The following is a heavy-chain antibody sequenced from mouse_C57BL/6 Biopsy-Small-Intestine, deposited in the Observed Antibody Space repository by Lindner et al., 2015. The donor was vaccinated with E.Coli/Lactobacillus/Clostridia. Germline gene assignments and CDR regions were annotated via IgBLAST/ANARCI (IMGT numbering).Heavy chain of an antibody. V-gene: IGHV1-19*01. CDR1: GYTVTDHY. CDR3: ARDGPKDYFDY. J-gene: IGHJ2*01. Sequence: LQESGPELVKPGASVKMSCKASGYTVTDHYMNWVKQSHGKSLEWIGRVNPNNGGTSYNQQFKGKATLTVDKSLNTAYMQLNSLTSEDSAVYYCARDGPKDYFDYWGQGTTLTVSS. D-gene: IGHD2-3*01. CDR2: VNPNNGGT.